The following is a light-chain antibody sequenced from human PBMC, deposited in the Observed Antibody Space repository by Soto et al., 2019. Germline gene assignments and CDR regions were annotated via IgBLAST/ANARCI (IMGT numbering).Light chain of an antibody. J-gene: IGKJ4*01. CDR1: QDISTY. CDR2: AAY. CDR3: QKYDNAPLT. Sequence: DIQMTQAPSSLSASVGDRGTITCRARQDISTYLAWYQQKPGKVPKILISAAYTLQSGVPPRFSGSGSGTDFTLTITSLQPEDVATYYCQKYDNAPLTVGGGTKVEIK. V-gene: IGKV1-27*01.